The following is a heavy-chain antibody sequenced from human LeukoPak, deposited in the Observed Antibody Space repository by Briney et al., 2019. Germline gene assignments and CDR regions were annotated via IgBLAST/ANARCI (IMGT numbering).Heavy chain of an antibody. CDR2: ISGSSSST. D-gene: IGHD1-1*01. J-gene: IGHJ6*02. Sequence: GGSLRLSCAASGFTFNGYTMNWVRQPPGEGLKCVSSISGSSSSTYYADSVKGRFTISRDNSRNILYLQMNSLRAEDTGVYYCAKSPELDYYYYYGMDVWGQGTTVTVSS. CDR1: GFTFNGYT. V-gene: IGHV3-23*01. CDR3: AKSPELDYYYYYGMDV.